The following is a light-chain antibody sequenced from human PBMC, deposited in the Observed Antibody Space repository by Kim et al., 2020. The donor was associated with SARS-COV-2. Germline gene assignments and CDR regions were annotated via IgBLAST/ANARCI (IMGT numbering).Light chain of an antibody. CDR2: DVS. CDR1: SSDVGGYNY. CDR3: SSYTSSSTRV. V-gene: IGLV2-14*04. J-gene: IGLJ3*02. Sequence: GQSITISCTGTSSDVGGYNYVSWYQQNPGKAPKLMIYDVSKRPSGVSNRFSGSKSGNTASLTISGLQAEDEADYYCSSYTSSSTRVFGGGTQLTVL.